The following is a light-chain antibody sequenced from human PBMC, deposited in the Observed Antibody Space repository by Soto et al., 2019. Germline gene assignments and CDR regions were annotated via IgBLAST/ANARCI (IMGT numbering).Light chain of an antibody. V-gene: IGKV1-33*01. CDR1: QDIYNY. CDR3: QQYDYLPLT. J-gene: IGKJ4*01. CDR2: DAS. Sequence: DIQMTQSPSSLSASVGDRVTITCQASQDIYNYLNWYQQKPGKAPELLIYDASNLEAGVPSRFSGRGSGTDFTFTITHLPPEDIATYYCQQYDYLPLTFGGGTKVEIK.